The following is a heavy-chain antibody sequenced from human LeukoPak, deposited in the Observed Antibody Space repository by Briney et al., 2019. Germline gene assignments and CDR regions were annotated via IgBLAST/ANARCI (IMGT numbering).Heavy chain of an antibody. CDR1: GFTFSSYA. CDR2: ISYDGSNK. Sequence: GGSLRLSCAASGFTFSSYAMHWVRQAPGKGLEWVAVISYDGSNKYYADSVKGRFTISRDNSKNTLYLQMNSLRAEDTAVYYCARDRVSWGTLPGPFDYWGQGTLVTVSS. V-gene: IGHV3-30*04. CDR3: ARDRVSWGTLPGPFDY. D-gene: IGHD7-27*01. J-gene: IGHJ4*02.